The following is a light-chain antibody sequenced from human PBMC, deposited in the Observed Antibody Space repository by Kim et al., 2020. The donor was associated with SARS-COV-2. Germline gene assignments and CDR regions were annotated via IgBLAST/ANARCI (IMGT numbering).Light chain of an antibody. CDR2: GAS. CDR1: QGVSTN. V-gene: IGKV3-15*01. J-gene: IGKJ4*01. Sequence: SPGERAALSCRASQGVSTNVAWYHQKPGQAPRLLIYGASTRATGIPARFSGSGSGTEFTLTISSLQSEDFAVYYCQQYNNWPPLTFGGGTKVDIK. CDR3: QQYNNWPPLT.